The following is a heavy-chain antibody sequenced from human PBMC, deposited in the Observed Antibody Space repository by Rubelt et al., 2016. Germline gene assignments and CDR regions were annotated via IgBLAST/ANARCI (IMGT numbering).Heavy chain of an antibody. Sequence: QVQLQESGPGLVKPSETLSLTCTVSGGSISSYYWSWIRQPPGKGLEWIGYIYYSGSTNYNPSLKSRVTISVDTSKNQFSLKLSSVTAADTAVYYCARARLAGYSCGLNQEFDYWGQGTLVTVSS. D-gene: IGHD5-18*01. J-gene: IGHJ4*02. V-gene: IGHV4-59*01. CDR2: IYYSGST. CDR3: ARARLAGYSCGLNQEFDY. CDR1: GGSISSYY.